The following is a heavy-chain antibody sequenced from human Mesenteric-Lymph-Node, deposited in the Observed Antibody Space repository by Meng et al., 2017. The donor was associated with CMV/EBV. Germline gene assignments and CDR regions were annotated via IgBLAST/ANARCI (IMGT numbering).Heavy chain of an antibody. CDR1: GGSIGSSSYY. V-gene: IGHV4-39*07. Sequence: SETLSLTCTVSGGSIGSSSYYWGWIRQPPGKGLEWIGSIYYSGSTYYNPSLKSRVTISVDTSKNQFSLKLSSVTAADTAVYYCARKNGWSTREDVWGQGTTVTVSS. CDR2: IYYSGST. CDR3: ARKNGWSTREDV. J-gene: IGHJ6*02. D-gene: IGHD2-2*01.